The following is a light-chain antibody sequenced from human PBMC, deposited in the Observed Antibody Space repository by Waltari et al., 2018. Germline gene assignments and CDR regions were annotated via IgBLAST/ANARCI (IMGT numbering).Light chain of an antibody. J-gene: IGLJ3*02. CDR2: HDS. Sequence: SEVTQSPSVSVSPGETAIITCSGHRLGDKYVSWYQQTAGQSPLLLIYHDSKRPSGIPGRFSGSSSGNTATLTITAVQAADEGDYYCQALDTSTSVVFGGGTKLTVL. CDR1: RLGDKY. V-gene: IGLV3-1*01. CDR3: QALDTSTSVV.